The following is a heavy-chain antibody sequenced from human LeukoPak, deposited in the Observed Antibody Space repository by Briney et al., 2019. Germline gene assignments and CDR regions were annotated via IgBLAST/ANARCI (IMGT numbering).Heavy chain of an antibody. J-gene: IGHJ4*02. V-gene: IGHV3-30*02. CDR1: GFTFSSYG. D-gene: IGHD6-19*01. CDR2: IRYDGSNK. Sequence: PGGSLRLSCAASGFTFSSYGMHWVRQAPGKGLEWVAFIRYDGSNKYYADSVKGRFTISRDNSKNTLYLHVNSLRSDDTAVYYCAREPGGWSPGNYWGQGTLVTVSS. CDR3: AREPGGWSPGNY.